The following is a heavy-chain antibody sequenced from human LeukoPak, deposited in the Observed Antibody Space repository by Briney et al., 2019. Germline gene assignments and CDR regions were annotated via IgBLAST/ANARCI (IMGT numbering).Heavy chain of an antibody. J-gene: IGHJ6*03. D-gene: IGHD6-13*01. Sequence: SGGSLRLSCAASGFTLISYAMTCVPQAPGKGLAWVSTITGSGGSTYYADSVKGRFTISRDNSKNTLYLQMNSLRAEDTAVYYCAKIAVAGYYFYSLDVWGKGTTVTVSS. CDR2: ITGSGGST. CDR1: GFTLISYA. CDR3: AKIAVAGYYFYSLDV. V-gene: IGHV3-23*01.